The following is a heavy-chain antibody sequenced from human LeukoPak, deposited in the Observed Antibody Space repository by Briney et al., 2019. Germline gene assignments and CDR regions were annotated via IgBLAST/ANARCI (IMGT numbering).Heavy chain of an antibody. D-gene: IGHD3-3*01. CDR1: GFTFSSYA. V-gene: IGHV3-23*01. Sequence: PGGSLRLSCAASGFTFSSYAMSWVRQAPGKGLEWVSAISGSGGSTYYADSVKGRFTISRDNSKNTLYLQMNSPRAEDTAVYYCAKDRRFLEWLTGFDYWGQGTLVTVSS. J-gene: IGHJ4*02. CDR3: AKDRRFLEWLTGFDY. CDR2: ISGSGGST.